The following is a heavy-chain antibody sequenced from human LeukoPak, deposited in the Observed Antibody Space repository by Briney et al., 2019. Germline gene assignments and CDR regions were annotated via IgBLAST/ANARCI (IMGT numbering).Heavy chain of an antibody. CDR1: GYTFTSYA. CDR3: ARVRKGGYYMDV. V-gene: IGHV1-46*01. D-gene: IGHD1-14*01. J-gene: IGHJ6*03. Sequence: ASVKVSCMASGYTFTSYAMNWVRQAPGQGLEWMGIINPSGGSTSYAQKFQGRVTMTRDMSTSTVYMELSSLRSEDTAVYYCARVRKGGYYMDVWGKGTTVTVSS. CDR2: INPSGGST.